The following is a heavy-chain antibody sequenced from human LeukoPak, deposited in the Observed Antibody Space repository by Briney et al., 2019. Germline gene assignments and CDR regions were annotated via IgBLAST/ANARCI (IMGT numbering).Heavy chain of an antibody. CDR3: ERGATPDV. V-gene: IGHV3-53*01. CDR2: IYRGGGT. Sequence: PGGSLRLSCAASGFTVSSNYMSWVRQAPGKGLEWVAIIYRGGGTSYANSVKGRFTISRDNSKNTLYLQMNSLRAEDTADYYCERGATPDVWGKGTTVTVSS. J-gene: IGHJ6*04. CDR1: GFTVSSNY. D-gene: IGHD1-26*01.